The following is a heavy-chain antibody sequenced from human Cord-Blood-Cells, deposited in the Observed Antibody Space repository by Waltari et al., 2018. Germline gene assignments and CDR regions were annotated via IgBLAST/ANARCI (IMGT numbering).Heavy chain of an antibody. CDR3: ARGPTTRVGLGAQNWFDP. D-gene: IGHD7-27*01. Sequence: QVQLVQSGATGKNPGASVKVSCKASGYTFTSYVINWAGRPNGQGFEWMGWMNPNSGNTGYAQKFQVRVTMTRNTSISTAYMELSSLRSEDTAVYYCARGPTTRVGLGAQNWFDPWGQGTLVTVSS. J-gene: IGHJ5*02. V-gene: IGHV1-8*01. CDR1: GYTFTSYV. CDR2: MNPNSGNT.